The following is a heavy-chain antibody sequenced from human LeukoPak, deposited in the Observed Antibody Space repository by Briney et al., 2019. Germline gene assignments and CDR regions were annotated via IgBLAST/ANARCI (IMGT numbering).Heavy chain of an antibody. D-gene: IGHD7-27*01. J-gene: IGHJ4*02. CDR3: ARNPPRTGDFNS. Sequence: PGGSLRLSCAATGFTVSSNYMSWVRQAPGKGLEWVSVIYSGGSTYYADSVKGRFTISRDNSKNTLYLQMNSLRAEDTAVYYCARNPPRTGDFNSWGQGALVTVSS. CDR1: GFTVSSNY. CDR2: IYSGGST. V-gene: IGHV3-53*01.